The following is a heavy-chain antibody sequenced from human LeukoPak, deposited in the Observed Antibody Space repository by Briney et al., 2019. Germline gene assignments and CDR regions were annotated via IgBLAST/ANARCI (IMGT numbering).Heavy chain of an antibody. CDR3: AKTRSHYYGSGNNWFDP. J-gene: IGHJ5*02. D-gene: IGHD3-10*01. CDR2: ISGSGGST. Sequence: GGSLRLSCAASGFTFSSYAMSWVRQAPGKGLEWVSAISGSGGSTYYADSVKGRFTISRDNSKNTLYLQMNSLRAEDTAVYYCAKTRSHYYGSGNNWFDPWGQGTLVTVSS. V-gene: IGHV3-23*01. CDR1: GFTFSSYA.